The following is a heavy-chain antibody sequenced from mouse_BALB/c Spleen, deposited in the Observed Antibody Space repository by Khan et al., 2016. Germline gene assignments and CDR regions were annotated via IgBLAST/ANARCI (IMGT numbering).Heavy chain of an antibody. Sequence: EVKLEVSGGGLVQPGGSMKLSCAASGFTFSDAWMDWVRQSPEKGLEWVAEIRSKANNHATYYAESVKGRFTISRDDSKSSVNRQMNSLNAENTGSDYCSGKVRAMDYWGQGTSVTVSS. CDR1: GFTFSDAW. CDR3: SGKVRAMDY. V-gene: IGHV6-6*01. D-gene: IGHD1-1*01. CDR2: IRSKANNHAT. J-gene: IGHJ4*01.